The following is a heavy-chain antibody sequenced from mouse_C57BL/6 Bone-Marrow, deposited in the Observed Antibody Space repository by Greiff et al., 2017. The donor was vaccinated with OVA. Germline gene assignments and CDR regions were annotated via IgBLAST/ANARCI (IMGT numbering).Heavy chain of an antibody. J-gene: IGHJ1*03. CDR3: ARQGDGVSYFDV. CDR2: ISNGGGST. Sequence: EVQVVESGGGLVQPGGSLKLSCAASGFTFSDYYMYWVRQTPEKRLEWVAYISNGGGSTYYPDTVKGRFTISRDNAKNTLYLQMSRLKSEDTAMYYCARQGDGVSYFDVWGTGTTVTVSS. CDR1: GFTFSDYY. V-gene: IGHV5-12*01. D-gene: IGHD2-3*01.